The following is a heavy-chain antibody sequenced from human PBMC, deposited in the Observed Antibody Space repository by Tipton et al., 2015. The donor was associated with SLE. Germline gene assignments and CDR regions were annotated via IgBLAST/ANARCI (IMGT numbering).Heavy chain of an antibody. CDR2: INHSGST. Sequence: LRLSCAVYGGSFSGYYWSWIRQPPGKGLEWIGEINHSGSTNYNPSLKSRVTISVDTSKNQFSLKLSSVTAADTAVYYCAISSGWNLDYWGQGTLVTVSS. CDR1: GGSFSGYY. V-gene: IGHV4-34*01. D-gene: IGHD6-19*01. J-gene: IGHJ4*02. CDR3: AISSGWNLDY.